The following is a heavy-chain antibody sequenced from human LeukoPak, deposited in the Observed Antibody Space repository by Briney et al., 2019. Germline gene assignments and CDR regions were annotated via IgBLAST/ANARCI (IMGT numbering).Heavy chain of an antibody. V-gene: IGHV1-2*02. D-gene: IGHD5-24*01. CDR1: GYTFTGYY. CDR3: ATGEDGYNFDY. CDR2: INPNSGAT. J-gene: IGHJ4*02. Sequence: ASVKVSCKASGYTFTGYYMHWVRQAPGHGLEWMGWINPNSGATNYAQKFQGRVTMTRDTSISTAYMELSRLRSDDTAVYYCATGEDGYNFDYWGQGTLVTVSS.